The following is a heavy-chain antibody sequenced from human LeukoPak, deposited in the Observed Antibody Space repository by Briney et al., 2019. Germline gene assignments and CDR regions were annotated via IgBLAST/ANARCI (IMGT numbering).Heavy chain of an antibody. D-gene: IGHD6-6*01. Sequence: VASVKVSCKASGGTFSSYAISWVRQAPGQGLEWMGGIIPIFGTANYAQKFQGRVTITTDESTSTAYMELSSLRSEDTAVYYCARDQGSSEWFDYWGQGTLVTVSS. J-gene: IGHJ4*02. CDR2: IIPIFGTA. V-gene: IGHV1-69*05. CDR3: ARDQGSSEWFDY. CDR1: GGTFSSYA.